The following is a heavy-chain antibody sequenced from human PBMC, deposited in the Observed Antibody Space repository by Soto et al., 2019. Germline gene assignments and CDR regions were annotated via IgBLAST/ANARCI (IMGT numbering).Heavy chain of an antibody. CDR1: GFTFSSYA. Sequence: GGSLRLSCAASGFTFSSYAMSWVRQAPGKGLEWVSAISGSGGSTYYADSVKGRFTISRDNSKNTLYLQMNSLRAEDTAVYYCAKDDRRYCTNGVCYATLDYWGQGTLVTVSS. CDR2: ISGSGGST. J-gene: IGHJ4*02. V-gene: IGHV3-23*01. CDR3: AKDDRRYCTNGVCYATLDY. D-gene: IGHD2-8*01.